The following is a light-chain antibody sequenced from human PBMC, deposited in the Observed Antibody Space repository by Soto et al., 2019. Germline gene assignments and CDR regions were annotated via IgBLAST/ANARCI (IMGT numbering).Light chain of an antibody. Sequence: EIVLTQSPATLSLSPGERATLSCRASQSVSSYLAWYQQKPGQAPRLLIYDASNRATGIPARFSGSASGTEFTITISSLEPEDFAVYYCQQRSNWPGFTFGPGTKVDIK. CDR2: DAS. J-gene: IGKJ3*01. V-gene: IGKV3-11*01. CDR1: QSVSSY. CDR3: QQRSNWPGFT.